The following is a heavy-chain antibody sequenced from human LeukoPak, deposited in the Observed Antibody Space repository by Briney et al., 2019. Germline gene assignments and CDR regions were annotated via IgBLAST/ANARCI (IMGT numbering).Heavy chain of an antibody. Sequence: PGGSLRLSCAASGFTFSSYAMSWVRQAPGKGLEWVSAISGSGGSTYYADSVKGRFTISRDNSKNTLYLQMNSLRAEDTAVYYCAKDLGPGGFGELDYTGLDYWGQGTLVTVSS. J-gene: IGHJ4*02. CDR2: ISGSGGST. CDR3: AKDLGPGGFGELDYTGLDY. D-gene: IGHD3-10*01. V-gene: IGHV3-23*01. CDR1: GFTFSSYA.